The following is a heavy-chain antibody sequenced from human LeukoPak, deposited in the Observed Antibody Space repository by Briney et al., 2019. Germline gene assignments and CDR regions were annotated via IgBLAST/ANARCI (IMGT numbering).Heavy chain of an antibody. Sequence: PGGSLRLSCAASGFTVSSNYMSWVRQAPGKGLEWVSAISGSGGSTYYADSVKGRFTISRDNSKNTLYLQMNSLRAEDTAVYYCAISHQVVVITYWGQGTLVTVSS. V-gene: IGHV3-23*01. D-gene: IGHD3-22*01. CDR2: ISGSGGST. CDR3: AISHQVVVITY. CDR1: GFTVSSNY. J-gene: IGHJ4*02.